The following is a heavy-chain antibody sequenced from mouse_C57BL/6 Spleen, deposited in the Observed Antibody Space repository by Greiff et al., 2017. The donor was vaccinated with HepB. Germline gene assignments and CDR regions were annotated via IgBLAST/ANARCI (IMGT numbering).Heavy chain of an antibody. J-gene: IGHJ1*03. D-gene: IGHD1-1*01. Sequence: DVMLVESGGGLVKPGGSLKLSCAASGFTFSDYGMHWVRQAPEKGLEWVAYISSGSSTIYYADTVKGRFTISRDNAKNTLFLQMTSLRSEDTARYYCARNRGSSYWYFDVWGTGTTVTVSS. CDR1: GFTFSDYG. V-gene: IGHV5-17*01. CDR3: ARNRGSSYWYFDV. CDR2: ISSGSSTI.